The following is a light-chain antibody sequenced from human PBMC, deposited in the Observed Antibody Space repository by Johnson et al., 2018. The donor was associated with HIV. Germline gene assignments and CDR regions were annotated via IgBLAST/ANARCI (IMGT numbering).Light chain of an antibody. V-gene: IGLV1-51*01. J-gene: IGLJ1*01. CDR1: SSNIGNNY. Sequence: QSVLTQPPSVSAAPGQMVSIYCSGSSSNIGNNYVSWYKQLPGTAPKLLIYDNNKRPSGIPDRFSGSKSGTSATLGITGLQTGDEADYYCGTWDSSLSAYVFGTGPKVTVL. CDR2: DNN. CDR3: GTWDSSLSAYV.